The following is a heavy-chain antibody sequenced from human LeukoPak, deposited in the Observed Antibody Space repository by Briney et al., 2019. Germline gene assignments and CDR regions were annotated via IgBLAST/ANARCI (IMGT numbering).Heavy chain of an antibody. CDR2: ISGSGGRT. V-gene: IGHV3-23*01. J-gene: IGHJ4*02. CDR1: GSTFSSYA. Sequence: GGSLRLSCAVSGSTFSSYAMSWVRQAPGKGLEWVSGISGSGGRTYYADSVKGRFTISRDNPKNTLYVQMNSLRAEDTAVYYCANVEWPLDYWGQGTLVTVSS. CDR3: ANVEWPLDY. D-gene: IGHD1-26*01.